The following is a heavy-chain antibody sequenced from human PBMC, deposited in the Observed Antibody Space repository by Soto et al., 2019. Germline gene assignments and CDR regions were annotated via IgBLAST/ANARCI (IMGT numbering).Heavy chain of an antibody. CDR2: INPSGGST. V-gene: IGHV1-46*02. CDR1: GYTFNSYY. Sequence: ASVKVSCKASGYTFNSYYMHSVRQAPGQGLEWMGVINPSGGSTSYAQKFQGRVTMTRDTSTSTVYMELSSLRSEDTAVYYCAREITYYDYIWGSYRFPLGYWGQGTLVTVSS. D-gene: IGHD3-16*02. CDR3: AREITYYDYIWGSYRFPLGY. J-gene: IGHJ4*02.